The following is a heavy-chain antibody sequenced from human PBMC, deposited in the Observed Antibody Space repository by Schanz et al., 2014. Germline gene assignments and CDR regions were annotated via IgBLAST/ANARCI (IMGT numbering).Heavy chain of an antibody. CDR1: GFTFSSYG. V-gene: IGHV3-7*01. J-gene: IGHJ4*02. CDR2: IKQDGSEK. D-gene: IGHD5-12*01. CDR3: ARDGYNAYDLKRGDY. Sequence: VQLVESGGGVVQPGRSLRLSCAASGFTFSSYGMHWVRQAPGKGLEWVANIKQDGSEKYYVDSVQGRFTISRDNAKNSLYLQMNSLRAEDTAVYYCARDGYNAYDLKRGDYWGQGTQVAVSS.